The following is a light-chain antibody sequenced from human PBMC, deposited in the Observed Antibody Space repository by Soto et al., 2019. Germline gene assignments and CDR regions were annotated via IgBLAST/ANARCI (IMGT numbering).Light chain of an antibody. Sequence: DIQMTQSPSSLSASVGDRVTITCRASQSISKDLNWYQQKPGEAPMLLIYDASTLQGGVSSRFSGGVFETHYTLTISTLQPEDFATYVCQQSYSTPWTFGLGTNVDI. V-gene: IGKV1-39*01. CDR3: QQSYSTPWT. CDR2: DAS. J-gene: IGKJ1*01. CDR1: QSISKD.